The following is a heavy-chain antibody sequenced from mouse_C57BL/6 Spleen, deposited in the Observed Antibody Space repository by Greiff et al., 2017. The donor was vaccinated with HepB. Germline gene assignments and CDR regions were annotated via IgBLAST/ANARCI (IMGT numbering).Heavy chain of an antibody. CDR2: IDPEDGDT. J-gene: IGHJ2*01. CDR3: TTSDYDYDAYVDD. Sequence: EVQLQQSGAELVRPGASVKLSCTASGFNIKDYYMHWVKQRPEQGLEWIGRIDPEDGDTEYAPKFQGKATMTADTSSNTAYLQLSSLTSEDTAVYYSTTSDYDYDAYVDDWGQGTTLTVSS. CDR1: GFNIKDYY. V-gene: IGHV14-1*01. D-gene: IGHD2-4*01.